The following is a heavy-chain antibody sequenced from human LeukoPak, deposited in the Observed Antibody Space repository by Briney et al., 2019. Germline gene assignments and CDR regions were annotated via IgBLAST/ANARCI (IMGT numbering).Heavy chain of an antibody. CDR2: IIPIFGTA. J-gene: IGHJ4*02. V-gene: IGHV1-69*06. CDR1: GYTFTSYA. CDR3: ARDSGDGYDLDY. D-gene: IGHD5-24*01. Sequence: ASVKVSCKASGYTFTSYAMNWVRQAPGQGLEWMGGIIPIFGTANYAQKFQGRVTITADKSTSTAYMELSSLRSEDTAVYYCARDSGDGYDLDYWGQGTLVTVSS.